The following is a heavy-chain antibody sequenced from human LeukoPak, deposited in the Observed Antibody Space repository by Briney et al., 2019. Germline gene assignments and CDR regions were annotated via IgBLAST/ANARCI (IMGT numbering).Heavy chain of an antibody. J-gene: IGHJ4*02. CDR1: GYSFTSYW. D-gene: IGHD6-13*01. Sequence: GESLKISCKGSGYSFTSYWIGWVRQMPGKGLEWMGIIYPGDSDTRYSPSFQGQVTISADKSISTAYLQWSSLKASDTAIYYYARRSMEQQPDYWGQGTLVTVSS. CDR2: IYPGDSDT. V-gene: IGHV5-51*01. CDR3: ARRSMEQQPDY.